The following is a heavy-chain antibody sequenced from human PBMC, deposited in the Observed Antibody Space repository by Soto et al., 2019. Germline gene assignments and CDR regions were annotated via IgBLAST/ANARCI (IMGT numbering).Heavy chain of an antibody. Sequence: SVKVSCKASGFTFSSSTLQWVRQTRGQRLEWIGWIVVGSGKTDYAQNFQDRVTITRDVSTSTAYMELSSLRSDDTAVYYCAADLFETAAGPDSWGQGTLVTVSS. D-gene: IGHD2-21*02. CDR3: AADLFETAAGPDS. J-gene: IGHJ4*02. CDR1: GFTFSSST. V-gene: IGHV1-58*01. CDR2: IVVGSGKT.